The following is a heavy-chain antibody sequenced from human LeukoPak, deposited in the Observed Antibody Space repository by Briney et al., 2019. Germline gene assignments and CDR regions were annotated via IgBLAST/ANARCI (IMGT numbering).Heavy chain of an antibody. J-gene: IGHJ4*02. D-gene: IGHD3-22*01. CDR3: TRGPGYHDSSYLDY. CDR1: SFTFSTYA. V-gene: IGHV3-30*04. CDR2: ISYDGTNK. Sequence: GRSLRLSCAAPSFTFSTYAMHWVRQSPGKGLEWVAVISYDGTNKKHADSVKGRFTISRDNSKNTLYLQMNSLRAEDTAVYYCTRGPGYHDSSYLDYWGQGTLVTVSS.